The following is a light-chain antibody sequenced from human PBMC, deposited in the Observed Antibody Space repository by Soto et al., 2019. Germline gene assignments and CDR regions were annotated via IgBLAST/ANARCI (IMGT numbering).Light chain of an antibody. V-gene: IGKV1-27*01. CDR2: AAS. J-gene: IGKJ4*01. CDR3: QKYGSSPRT. Sequence: IQLVHTPSTHPVFVADRNTLPCRASQGVSTSLAWYQQKPGKVPRLLIYAASTMQIGIPARFSGSGSGTDFTLTISSLEPEDVAAYYCQKYGSSPRTFGRGTKVDIK. CDR1: QGVSTS.